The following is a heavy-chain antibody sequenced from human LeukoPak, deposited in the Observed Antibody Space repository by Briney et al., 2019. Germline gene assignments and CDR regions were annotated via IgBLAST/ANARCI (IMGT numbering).Heavy chain of an antibody. CDR1: GGSISSGGYY. Sequence: SETLSLTCTVSGGSISSGGYYWSWIRQHPGKGLEWIGYIYYSGSTYYNPSLKSRVTISVDTSKNQFSLKLSSVTAADTAVYYCARETRLSSSSKFYYYGMDVWGQGTTVTVSS. J-gene: IGHJ6*02. CDR3: ARETRLSSSSKFYYYGMDV. CDR2: IYYSGST. D-gene: IGHD6-13*01. V-gene: IGHV4-31*03.